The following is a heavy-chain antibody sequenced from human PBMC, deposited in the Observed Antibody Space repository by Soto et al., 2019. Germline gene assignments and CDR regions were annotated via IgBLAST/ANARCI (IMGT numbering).Heavy chain of an antibody. CDR2: INPGGGST. Sequence: QVQLVQSGAEVKKPGASVKVSCKASGYTFTSYYMHWVRQAPGQGLEWMGIINPGGGSTSYAQKFQGRVNMTRDTSTSTVYMELSSLRAEDTAVYYCARDAGEYCSGCSCYTFVFWGQGTLVTVSS. V-gene: IGHV1-46*01. CDR3: ARDAGEYCSGCSCYTFVF. J-gene: IGHJ4*02. D-gene: IGHD2-15*01. CDR1: GYTFTSYY.